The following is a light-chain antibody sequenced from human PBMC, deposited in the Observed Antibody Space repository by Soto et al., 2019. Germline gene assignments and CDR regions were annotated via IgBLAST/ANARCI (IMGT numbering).Light chain of an antibody. V-gene: IGLV2-14*01. CDR1: SSDIGTYDH. Sequence: QSALTQPASVSGSPGQSITISCSGTSSDIGTYDHVAWFQQFPDKTPKLMIYSVSNRPSGVSYRFSGSKSGNTASLTISGLQAEDEADYYCISYTVSRSYVFGTGTKLTVL. CDR2: SVS. CDR3: ISYTVSRSYV. J-gene: IGLJ1*01.